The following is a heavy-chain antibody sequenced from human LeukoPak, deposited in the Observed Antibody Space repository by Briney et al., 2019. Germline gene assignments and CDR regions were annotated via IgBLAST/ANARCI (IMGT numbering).Heavy chain of an antibody. CDR2: IYHSGST. CDR3: ARDAPYYYDTAWGGAFDI. CDR1: GYSISSGYY. J-gene: IGHJ3*02. V-gene: IGHV4-38-2*02. D-gene: IGHD3-22*01. Sequence: SETLSLTCTVSGYSISSGYYWGWIRQPPGKGLEWIGTIYHSGSTYYNPSLKSRVTISVDTSKNQFSLKLSSVTAADTAVYYCARDAPYYYDTAWGGAFDIWGQGTMVTVSS.